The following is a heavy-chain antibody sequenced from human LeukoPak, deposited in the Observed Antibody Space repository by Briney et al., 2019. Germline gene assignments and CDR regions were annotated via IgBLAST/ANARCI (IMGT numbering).Heavy chain of an antibody. CDR2: IWYDGSNK. J-gene: IGHJ4*02. CDR3: ARASKYSSGWYLTFDF. V-gene: IGHV3-33*01. D-gene: IGHD6-19*01. CDR1: GFTFSSYG. Sequence: GGSLRLSCAASGFTFSSYGMHWVRQAPGKGLEWVAVIWYDGSNKYYADSVKGRFTISRDNSKNTLYLQMNSLRAEDTAVYYCARASKYSSGWYLTFDFWGQGTLVSVSS.